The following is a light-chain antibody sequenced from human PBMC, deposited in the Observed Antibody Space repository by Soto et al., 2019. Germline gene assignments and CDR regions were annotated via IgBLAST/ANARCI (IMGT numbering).Light chain of an antibody. Sequence: EIVLTQSPGTLSLSPGERATLSCRASQSVSSNYLAWYQQKPGQAPSLLIYGASSRATGIPDRFSGSGSGKNFTLTISRLEPEDFAVYYCQQYGSSRDTFGQGTKLEIK. J-gene: IGKJ2*01. V-gene: IGKV3-20*01. CDR2: GAS. CDR1: QSVSSNY. CDR3: QQYGSSRDT.